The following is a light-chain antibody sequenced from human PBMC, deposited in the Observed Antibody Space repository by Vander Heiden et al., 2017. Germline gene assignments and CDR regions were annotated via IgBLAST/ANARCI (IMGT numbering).Light chain of an antibody. V-gene: IGLV3-21*02. CDR2: DDS. J-gene: IGLJ3*02. Sequence: SYVLTQPPSVSVAPEQTARITCGGDNIGSRSMHWYQQKPGQAPVLVVYDDSDRPSGIPERFSGSNSGNTATLTISRVEAGDEADYYCQVWDSSSDHWVFGGGTKLTVL. CDR3: QVWDSSSDHWV. CDR1: NIGSRS.